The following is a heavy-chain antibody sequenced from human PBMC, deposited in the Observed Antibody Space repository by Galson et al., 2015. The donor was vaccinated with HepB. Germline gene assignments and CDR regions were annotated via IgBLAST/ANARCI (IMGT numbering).Heavy chain of an antibody. CDR3: AKGPSDYVWGSSRNRFDP. J-gene: IGHJ5*02. V-gene: IGHV3-23*01. Sequence: SLRLSCAAYGFTFSSYAMSWVRQAPGKGLEWVSAISGRGTRRDYADSVRGRFTISREKSTNTLSLQMNSLRVEDTAVYYCAKGPSDYVWGSSRNRFDPWGQGTLVTVSS. D-gene: IGHD3-16*02. CDR2: ISGRGTRR. CDR1: GFTFSSYA.